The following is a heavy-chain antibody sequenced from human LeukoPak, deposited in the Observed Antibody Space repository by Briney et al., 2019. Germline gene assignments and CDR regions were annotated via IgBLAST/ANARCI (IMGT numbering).Heavy chain of an antibody. Sequence: GGSLRLSCVVSGITVSNYDMSWVRQAPGKGLEWVANIKQDGSEKYYVDSVKGRFTISRDNAKNSLYLQMNSLRAEDTAVYYCAAYDGFDYWGQGTLVTVSS. V-gene: IGHV3-7*01. D-gene: IGHD3-22*01. J-gene: IGHJ4*02. CDR3: AAYDGFDY. CDR2: IKQDGSEK. CDR1: GITVSNYD.